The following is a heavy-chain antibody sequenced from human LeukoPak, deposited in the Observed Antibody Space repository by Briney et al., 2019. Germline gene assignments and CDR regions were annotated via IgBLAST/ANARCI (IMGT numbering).Heavy chain of an antibody. CDR2: IYHSGST. J-gene: IGHJ3*02. V-gene: IGHV4-38-2*02. CDR3: ARVVSYAEDAFDI. CDR1: AYSISSGYY. Sequence: PSETLSLTCTVSAYSISSGYYWGWIRQPPGKGLEWIGSIYHSGSTYYNPSLKSRVTISVDTSKNQFSLKLSSVTAADTAVYYCARVVSYAEDAFDIWGQGTMVTVSS. D-gene: IGHD3-16*01.